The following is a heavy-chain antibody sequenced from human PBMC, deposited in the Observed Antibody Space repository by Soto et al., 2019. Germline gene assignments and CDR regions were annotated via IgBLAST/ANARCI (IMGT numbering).Heavy chain of an antibody. J-gene: IGHJ3*02. Sequence: SETLSLTCTVSGVSISSYYWSWIRQPPGKGLEWIGYIYYSGSTSYNPSLKSRVTISVDTSKNQFSLKLSSVTAADTAVYYCARGSYLVLGAFDIWGQGTMDTVSS. CDR2: IYYSGST. CDR3: ARGSYLVLGAFDI. CDR1: GVSISSYY. V-gene: IGHV4-59*01. D-gene: IGHD3-10*01.